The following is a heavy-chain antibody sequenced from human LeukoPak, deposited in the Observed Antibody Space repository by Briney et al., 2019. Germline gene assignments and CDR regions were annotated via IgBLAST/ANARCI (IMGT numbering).Heavy chain of an antibody. CDR3: ARGDERQYDFWSGYYSYYFDY. D-gene: IGHD3-3*01. J-gene: IGHJ4*02. CDR2: ISSSGSTI. V-gene: IGHV3-11*01. Sequence: GGSLRLSCAASGFTFSDYYMSWIRQAPGKGLEWVSYISSSGSTIYYADSVKGRFTISRDNAKNSLYLQMNSLRAEDTAVYYCARGDERQYDFWSGYYSYYFDYWGQGTLVTVSS. CDR1: GFTFSDYY.